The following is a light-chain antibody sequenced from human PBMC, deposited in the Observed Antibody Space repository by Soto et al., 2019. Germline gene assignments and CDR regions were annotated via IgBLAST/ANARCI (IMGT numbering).Light chain of an antibody. CDR3: QAWDNSAAV. CDR1: KLGDKY. J-gene: IGLJ2*01. CDR2: QDS. V-gene: IGLV3-1*01. Sequence: SYELTQPPSVSVSPGQTANITCSGDKLGDKYACWYQQKPGQSPVLVIYQDSKRPSGIPERFSGSNSGNTATLTISGTQAMDEADYYCQAWDNSAAVFGGGTQLTVL.